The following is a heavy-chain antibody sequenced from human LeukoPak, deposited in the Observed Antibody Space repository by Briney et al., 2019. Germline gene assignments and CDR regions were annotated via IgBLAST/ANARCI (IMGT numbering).Heavy chain of an antibody. CDR1: GFTFSSYA. CDR3: AKDPWRIAARPVLLFDY. D-gene: IGHD6-6*01. Sequence: PGGSLRLSCAASGFTFSSYAMSWVRQAPGKGLEWVATINQDGSEKYYVDSAKGRFTISRDNAKNSLFLQMNSLRAEDTAVYYCAKDPWRIAARPVLLFDYWGQGTLVTVSS. V-gene: IGHV3-7*01. CDR2: INQDGSEK. J-gene: IGHJ4*02.